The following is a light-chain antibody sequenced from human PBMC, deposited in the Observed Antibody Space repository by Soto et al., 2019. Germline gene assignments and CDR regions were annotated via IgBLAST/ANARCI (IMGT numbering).Light chain of an antibody. CDR2: GAS. Sequence: EIVLTQSPGTLSLSPGERATLSCRASQSVGSRYLAWYQQKPGQAPRLLIYGASSRATGIPDRFSGSGSGTVLTLTVSRLEPEDFAVYYCQHYGRSPWTVGQGTKVEIK. J-gene: IGKJ1*01. V-gene: IGKV3-20*01. CDR3: QHYGRSPWT. CDR1: QSVGSRY.